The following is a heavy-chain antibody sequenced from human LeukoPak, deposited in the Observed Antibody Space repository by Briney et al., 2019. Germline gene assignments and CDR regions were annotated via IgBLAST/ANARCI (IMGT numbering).Heavy chain of an antibody. D-gene: IGHD5-12*01. J-gene: IGHJ4*02. CDR1: GFTFSSYA. V-gene: IGHV3-23*01. CDR3: SKRSAVATGYCVDY. CDR2: ISGNGENT. Sequence: GGSLRLSCAASGFTFSSYAMSWVRQAPGKGLEWVSGISGNGENTYYPYSVKGRFTISRDNSKNTLYLQVSSLREEDTAVYYCSKRSAVATGYCVDYWGQG.